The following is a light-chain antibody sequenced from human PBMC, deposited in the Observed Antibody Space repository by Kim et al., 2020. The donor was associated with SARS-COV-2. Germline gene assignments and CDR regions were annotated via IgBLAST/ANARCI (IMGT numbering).Light chain of an antibody. Sequence: DVQMTQSPSSLSASVGDRVTITCRASQSISSHLNWYQQKPGKAPNLLIYDASTLQSGVPSRFSGSGSGTDFTLTISSLQPEDFATYHCLQTYSTPHTFVQGTKLEI. CDR1: QSISSH. CDR2: DAS. CDR3: LQTYSTPHT. J-gene: IGKJ2*01. V-gene: IGKV1-39*01.